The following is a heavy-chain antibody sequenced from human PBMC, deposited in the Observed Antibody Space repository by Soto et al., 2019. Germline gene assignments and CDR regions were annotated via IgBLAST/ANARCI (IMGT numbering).Heavy chain of an antibody. V-gene: IGHV3-23*01. Sequence: GGSLRLSCAASGFTFSSYAMSWVRQAPGKGLEWVSAISGSGGSTYYADSVKGRFTISRDNSKNTLYLQMNSLRAEDTAVYYCAKDIAAAGTTGDAFDIWGQGTMVTVSS. D-gene: IGHD6-13*01. CDR1: GFTFSSYA. CDR2: ISGSGGST. CDR3: AKDIAAAGTTGDAFDI. J-gene: IGHJ3*02.